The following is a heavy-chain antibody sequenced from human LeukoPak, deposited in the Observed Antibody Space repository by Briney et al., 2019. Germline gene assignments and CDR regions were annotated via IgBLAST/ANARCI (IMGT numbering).Heavy chain of an antibody. Sequence: PSETLSLTCTVSGGSISSSSYYWGWIRQPPGKGLEWIGSIYYSGSTYYNPSLKSRVTISVDTSKNQFSLKLSSVTAADTAVYYCASTSIIMIVVVTTRPNNAAFDIWGQGTMVTVSS. CDR1: GGSISSSSYY. CDR3: ASTSIIMIVVVTTRPNNAAFDI. J-gene: IGHJ3*02. V-gene: IGHV4-39*01. D-gene: IGHD3-22*01. CDR2: IYYSGST.